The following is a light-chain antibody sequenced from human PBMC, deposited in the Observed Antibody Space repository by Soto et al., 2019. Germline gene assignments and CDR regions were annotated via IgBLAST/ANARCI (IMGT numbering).Light chain of an antibody. CDR1: QTISSSF. CDR3: HQFGSSPLDT. Sequence: EIVLTQSPGTLSLSPGERATLSCRASQTISSSFLAWYQQKPGQAPRLLIYRASRRAPGIPDRFSGSGSWTDFPLTISLLEPEDFAVYYCHQFGSSPLDTFGPGTKVEIK. CDR2: RAS. J-gene: IGKJ3*01. V-gene: IGKV3-20*01.